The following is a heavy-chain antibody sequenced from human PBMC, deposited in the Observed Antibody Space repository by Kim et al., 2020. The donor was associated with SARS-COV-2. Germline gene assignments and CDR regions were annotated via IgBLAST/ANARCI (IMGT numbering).Heavy chain of an antibody. J-gene: IGHJ6*04. D-gene: IGHD1-26*01. Sequence: SETLSLTCTVSGGSISSYYWSWIRQPPGKGLEWIGDIYYSGSTNYNPSLKSQVTMSVDTSKNQFSLKLSSVTAADTAVYYCARTDSGSYYYYYFYGMDVWGEGTPVTVSS. CDR2: IYYSGST. CDR3: ARTDSGSYYYYYFYGMDV. CDR1: GGSISSYY. V-gene: IGHV4-59*13.